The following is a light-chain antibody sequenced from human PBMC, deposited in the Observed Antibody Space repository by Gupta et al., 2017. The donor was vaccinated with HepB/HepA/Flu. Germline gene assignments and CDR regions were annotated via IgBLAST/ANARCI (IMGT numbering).Light chain of an antibody. Sequence: QSVLTQPPSAPGTPGQRVTISCSGSSSNIGSNYVYWYQQLPGTAPKLLLYRNNQRPSGVPDRFSGSKSGTSASLAISGLRSEDEADYYCAAWDDSLSVVFGGGTKLTVL. V-gene: IGLV1-47*01. CDR1: SSNIGSNY. J-gene: IGLJ2*01. CDR2: RNN. CDR3: AAWDDSLSVV.